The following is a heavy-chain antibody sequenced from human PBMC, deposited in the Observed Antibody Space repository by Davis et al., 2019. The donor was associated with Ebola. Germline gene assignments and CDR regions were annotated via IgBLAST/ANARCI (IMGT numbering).Heavy chain of an antibody. CDR3: ARDSGSYFSWFDP. Sequence: ASVKVSCKTSGGTFTNYAVNWVRQAPGQRLEWMGWINAGNGNTKYSQKFQGRVTITRDTSASTAYMELSSLRSEDTAVYYCARDSGSYFSWFDPWGQGTLVTVSS. CDR2: INAGNGNT. D-gene: IGHD1-26*01. CDR1: GGTFTNYA. J-gene: IGHJ5*02. V-gene: IGHV1-3*01.